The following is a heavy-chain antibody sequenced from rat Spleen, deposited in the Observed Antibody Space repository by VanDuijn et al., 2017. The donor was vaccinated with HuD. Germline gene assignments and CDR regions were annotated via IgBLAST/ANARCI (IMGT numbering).Heavy chain of an antibody. Sequence: EVQLVESDGGLVQPGRSLKLSCEVSGFTFSNYDMAWIRQAPTKGLEWVASINPGGYNTYYPDSVKGRFTISRDNAKSTLYLQMNSLRSEDTATYYCTRDSPFSTRAGVMDAWGQGASVTVSS. V-gene: IGHV5S23*01. J-gene: IGHJ4*01. D-gene: IGHD1-4*01. CDR1: GFTFSNYD. CDR2: INPGGYNT. CDR3: TRDSPFSTRAGVMDA.